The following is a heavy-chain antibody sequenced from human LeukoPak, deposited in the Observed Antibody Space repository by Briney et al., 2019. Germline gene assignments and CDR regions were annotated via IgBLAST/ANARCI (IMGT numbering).Heavy chain of an antibody. J-gene: IGHJ3*02. CDR2: FDPEDGET. Sequence: ASVKVSCKVSGYTLTELSMHWVRQAPGKGLEWMGGFDPEDGETIYAQKFQGRVTMTEDTSTDTAYMELSSLRSEDTAVYYCATSWFGEPHPGDDAFDIWGQGTMVTVSS. CDR1: GYTLTELS. D-gene: IGHD3-10*01. V-gene: IGHV1-24*01. CDR3: ATSWFGEPHPGDDAFDI.